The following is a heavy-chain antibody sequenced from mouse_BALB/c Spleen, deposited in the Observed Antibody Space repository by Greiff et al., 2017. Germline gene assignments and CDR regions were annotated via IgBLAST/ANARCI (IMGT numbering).Heavy chain of an antibody. D-gene: IGHD2-2*01. CDR2: INSNGGST. CDR3: ARQRWLRGYAMDY. CDR1: GFTFSSYY. V-gene: IGHV5-6-2*01. Sequence: EVMLVESGGGLVKLGGSLKLSCAASGFTFSSYYMSWVRQTPEKRLELVAAINSNGGSTYYPDTVKGRFTISRDNAKNTLYLQMSSLKSEDTALYYCARQRWLRGYAMDYWGQGTSVTVSS. J-gene: IGHJ4*01.